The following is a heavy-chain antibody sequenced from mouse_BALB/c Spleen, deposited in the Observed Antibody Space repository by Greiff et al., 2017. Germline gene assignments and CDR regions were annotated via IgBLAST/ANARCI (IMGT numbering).Heavy chain of an antibody. CDR2: IDPENGDT. J-gene: IGHJ2*01. D-gene: IGHD1-1*01. Sequence: VQLKQSGAELVRSGASVKLSCTASGFNIKDYYMHWVKQRPEQGLEWIGWIDPENGDTEYAPKFQGKATMTADTSSNTAYLQLSSLTSEDTAVYYCNAGRYITTVVVDYWGQGTTLTVSS. CDR3: NAGRYITTVVVDY. CDR1: GFNIKDYY. V-gene: IGHV14-4*02.